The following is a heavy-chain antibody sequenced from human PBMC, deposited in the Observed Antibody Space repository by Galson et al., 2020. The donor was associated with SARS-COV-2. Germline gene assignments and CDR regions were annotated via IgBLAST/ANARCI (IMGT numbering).Heavy chain of an antibody. CDR2: ISYDGSNK. J-gene: IGHJ6*03. CDR1: GFTFSSYA. V-gene: IGHV3-30*04. Sequence: GGSLRLSCAASGFTFSSYAMHWVRQAPGKGLEWVAVISYDGSNKYYVDSVKGRFTISRDNSKNTLYLQMNSLRDEDTAVYFCAKDRNFYYMDVWGKGTTVTISS. CDR3: AKDRNFYYMDV.